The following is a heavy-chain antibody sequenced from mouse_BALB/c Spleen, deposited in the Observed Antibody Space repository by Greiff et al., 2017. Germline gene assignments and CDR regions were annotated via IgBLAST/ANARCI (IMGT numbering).Heavy chain of an antibody. D-gene: IGHD1-1*01. V-gene: IGHV5-6*01. Sequence: EVHLVESGGDLVKPGGSLKLSCAASGFSFTSYGMSWVRQTPDKRLEWVATISSGGSYTYYPDSVKGRFTISRDNAKNTLYLQMSSLKSEDTAMYYCARLYYYGSSPWDIDVWGAGTTVTVSS. CDR2: ISSGGSYT. CDR1: GFSFTSYG. CDR3: ARLYYYGSSPWDIDV. J-gene: IGHJ1*01.